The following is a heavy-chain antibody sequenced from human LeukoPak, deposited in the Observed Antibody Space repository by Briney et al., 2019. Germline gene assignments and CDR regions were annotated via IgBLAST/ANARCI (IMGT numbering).Heavy chain of an antibody. J-gene: IGHJ4*02. CDR3: ARGGYSYPYYFDY. CDR1: GGSISSYY. V-gene: IGHV4-59*01. CDR2: IYYSGST. Sequence: SETLSLTCTVSGGSISSYYWSWIRQPPGKGLEWIGNIYYSGSTNYNPSLKSRVTISVDTSKNQFSLKLSSVTAADTAVYYCARGGYSYPYYFDYWGQGTLVTVSS. D-gene: IGHD5-18*01.